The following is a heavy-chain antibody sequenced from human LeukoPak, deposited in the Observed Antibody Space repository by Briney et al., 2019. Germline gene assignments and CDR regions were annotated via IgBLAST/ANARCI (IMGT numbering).Heavy chain of an antibody. CDR3: ARDLLGITMVRGVTGYYGMDV. CDR1: GFTFSSYA. D-gene: IGHD3-10*01. CDR2: IWYDGSNK. Sequence: AGGSLRLSCAASGFTFSSYAMHWVRQAPGKGLGWVAVIWYDGSNKYYADSVKGRFTISRDNSKNTLYLQMNSLRAEDTAVYYCARDLLGITMVRGVTGYYGMDVWGQGTTVTVSS. V-gene: IGHV3-33*08. J-gene: IGHJ6*02.